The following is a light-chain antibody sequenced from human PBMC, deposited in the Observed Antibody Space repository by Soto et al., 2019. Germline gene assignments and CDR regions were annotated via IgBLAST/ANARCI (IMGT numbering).Light chain of an antibody. J-gene: IGLJ1*01. CDR2: DVS. Sequence: QSALTQPASVSGSPGQSITISCTGTSSDVGDYNYVSWYQHHPGKPPKLMIYDVSNRPSGVSNRFSGYKSGNTASLTISGLQAEDEADYYCSSYTSSSTYVFGTGTKVTVL. CDR3: SSYTSSSTYV. CDR1: SSDVGDYNY. V-gene: IGLV2-14*01.